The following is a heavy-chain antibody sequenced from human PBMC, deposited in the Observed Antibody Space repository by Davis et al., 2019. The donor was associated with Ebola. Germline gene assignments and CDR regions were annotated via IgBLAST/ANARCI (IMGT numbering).Heavy chain of an antibody. J-gene: IGHJ6*02. CDR2: INPSGGST. V-gene: IGHV1-46*01. Sequence: ASVKVSCKASGYTFTSYGISWVRQAPGQGLEWMGIINPSGGSTSYAQKFQGRVTMTRDTSTSTVYMELSSLRSEDTAVYYCARDGEGASYYYYGMDVWGQGTTVTVSS. D-gene: IGHD3-16*01. CDR3: ARDGEGASYYYYGMDV. CDR1: GYTFTSYG.